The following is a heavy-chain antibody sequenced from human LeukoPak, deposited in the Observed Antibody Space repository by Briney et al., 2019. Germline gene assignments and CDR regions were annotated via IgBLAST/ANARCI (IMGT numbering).Heavy chain of an antibody. CDR1: GYTFTRYG. Sequence: ASVKVSCKASGYTFTRYGISWVRQAPGQGLEWMGWISAYNGNTNYAQKLQGRVTMTTDTSTSTAYMELRSLRSDDTAVYYCAREEYSSSWFARPRYYYGMDVWGQGTTVTVSS. J-gene: IGHJ6*02. D-gene: IGHD6-13*01. CDR2: ISAYNGNT. V-gene: IGHV1-18*01. CDR3: AREEYSSSWFARPRYYYGMDV.